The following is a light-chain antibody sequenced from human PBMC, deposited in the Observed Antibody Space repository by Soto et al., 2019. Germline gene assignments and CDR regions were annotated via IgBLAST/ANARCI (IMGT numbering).Light chain of an antibody. CDR2: AAS. CDR1: QRISTY. J-gene: IGKJ4*01. CDR3: QQTKSLNLS. V-gene: IGKV1-39*01. Sequence: MQMTQSPSTLAASVGDRVTITCRASQRISTYLNWYQQKPGKAPKLLISAASNLQSGVPSRFSGSGSGTDFTLTISGLLPEDYATYYCQQTKSLNLSFGGGTKVDIK.